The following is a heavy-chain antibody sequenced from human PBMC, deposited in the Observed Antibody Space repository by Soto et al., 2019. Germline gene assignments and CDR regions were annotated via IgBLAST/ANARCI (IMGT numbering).Heavy chain of an antibody. D-gene: IGHD3-10*01. Sequence: QVQLQQSGPGLVKPSQTLSLTCAISGDSVSSNSAAWNWIRQSPSRGLEWLGRTCYRSKWYNDYAVSVKSRITINPDTSKNQFSLQLNSVTPEDTAVYYCARGHVLLWFGDNWFDPWGQGTLVTVSS. CDR2: TCYRSKWYN. CDR1: GDSVSSNSAA. J-gene: IGHJ5*02. CDR3: ARGHVLLWFGDNWFDP. V-gene: IGHV6-1*01.